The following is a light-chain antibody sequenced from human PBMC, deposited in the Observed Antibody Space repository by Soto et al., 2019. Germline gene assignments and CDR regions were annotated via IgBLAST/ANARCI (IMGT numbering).Light chain of an antibody. CDR2: AAS. V-gene: IGKV1-39*01. Sequence: DMEMTQSPSSLSASVGDRVTITCRASQSIRNYLNWYKHKPGKVPKLLIYAASSLQSGVPTRFSGSGSGTDFTLTINSLQPEDFATYYCQQSYGTPLTFGGGTKIEIK. J-gene: IGKJ4*01. CDR1: QSIRNY. CDR3: QQSYGTPLT.